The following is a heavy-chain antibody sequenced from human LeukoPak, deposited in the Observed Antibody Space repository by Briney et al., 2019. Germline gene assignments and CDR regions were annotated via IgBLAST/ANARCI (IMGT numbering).Heavy chain of an antibody. CDR2: IYYSGST. D-gene: IGHD5-18*01. J-gene: IGHJ6*02. CDR3: ARSWIQLKYRMDV. CDR1: GGSISSYY. Sequence: SETLSLTCTVSGGSISSYYWSWIRQPPGKGLEWIGYIYYSGSTNYNPSLKRRVTISVDTSKNQFSLKLSSVTAADTAVYYCARSWIQLKYRMDVWGQGTTVTVS. V-gene: IGHV4-59*01.